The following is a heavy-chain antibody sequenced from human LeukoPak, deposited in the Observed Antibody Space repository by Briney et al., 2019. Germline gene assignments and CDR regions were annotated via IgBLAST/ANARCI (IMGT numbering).Heavy chain of an antibody. Sequence: GASVKVSCKVSGYTLTELSMHWVRQAPGKGLEWMGGFDPEDGETIYAQKFQGRVTMTEDTSTDTAYMELSSLRSEDTAVYYCATVGGGATTTPTFDYWGQGTLVTVSS. CDR3: ATVGGGATTTPTFDY. CDR2: FDPEDGET. V-gene: IGHV1-24*01. J-gene: IGHJ4*02. CDR1: GYTLTELS. D-gene: IGHD1-26*01.